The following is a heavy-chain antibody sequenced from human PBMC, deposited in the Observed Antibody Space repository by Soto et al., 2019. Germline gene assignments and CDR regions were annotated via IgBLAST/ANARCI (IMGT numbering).Heavy chain of an antibody. V-gene: IGHV4-34*01. CDR3: ARGTME. CDR2: IDRSGGT. CDR1: GGSFSGYF. D-gene: IGHD1-1*01. Sequence: QVQLQQWGAGLLKPSETLSLTCAVYGGSFSGYFWSWIRQTPGKGLGWIGEIDRSGGTKYTPALNSRVTISVNASKKQFSLRLRYVTAAVMALYQCARGTMEWDQGTLVTV. J-gene: IGHJ4*02.